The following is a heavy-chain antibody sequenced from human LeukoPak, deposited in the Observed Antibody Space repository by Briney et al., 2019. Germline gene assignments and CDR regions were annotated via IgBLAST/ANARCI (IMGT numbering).Heavy chain of an antibody. V-gene: IGHV1-2*02. J-gene: IGHJ5*02. Sequence: ASVKVSCKASGYTFTGYYMHWVRQAPGQGLEWMGWINPNSGGTNYAQKFQGRVTMTRDTSICTAYMELSRLRSDDTAVYYCARDQRVGSSSVNWFDPWGQGTLVTVSS. CDR3: ARDQRVGSSSVNWFDP. D-gene: IGHD6-6*01. CDR1: GYTFTGYY. CDR2: INPNSGGT.